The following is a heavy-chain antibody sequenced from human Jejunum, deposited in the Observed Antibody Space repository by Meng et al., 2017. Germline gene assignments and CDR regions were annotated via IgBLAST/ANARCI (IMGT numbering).Heavy chain of an antibody. CDR1: GGSIESNNW. CDR3: ARADYVRYFDL. D-gene: IGHD3-10*02. Sequence: QLVLSGSGPELVKPSEILSFTVAGSGGSIESNNWWTWIRRPPGQGMEWIGEFYHSASTHYNPSLKSRITISIDNSKNRFSLSLNTATAADTDIYACARADYVRYFDLWGRGTLVTVSS. V-gene: IGHV4-4*02. J-gene: IGHJ2*01. CDR2: FYHSAST.